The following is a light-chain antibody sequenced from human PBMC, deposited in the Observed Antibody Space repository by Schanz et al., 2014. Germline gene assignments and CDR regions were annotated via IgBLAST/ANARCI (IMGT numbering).Light chain of an antibody. Sequence: QSALTQPPSASGSPGQSVTISCTGTSSDVGGYNYVSWYQQHPGKAPKLMIYEGSKRPSGVSTRFSGSTSGNTASLTISGLQAEDEADYYCSSYTGSSTQVFGGGTKLTVL. CDR2: EGS. V-gene: IGLV2-14*01. J-gene: IGLJ3*02. CDR3: SSYTGSSTQV. CDR1: SSDVGGYNY.